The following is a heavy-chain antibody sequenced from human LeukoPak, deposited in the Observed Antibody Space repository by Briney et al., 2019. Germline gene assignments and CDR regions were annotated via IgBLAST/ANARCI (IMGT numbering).Heavy chain of an antibody. CDR3: ARGLPLGYCTYGVCYPPKHFDF. CDR2: INAGNGNT. Sequence: ASVKVSCKASGYTFTSYAMHWVRQAPGQRLEWMGWINAGNGNTKYSQEFQARVTITRDTSITTAYMELSSLTSDDTAVYFCARGLPLGYCTYGVCYPPKHFDFWGQGTLVTVSS. D-gene: IGHD2-8*01. V-gene: IGHV1-3*01. CDR1: GYTFTSYA. J-gene: IGHJ4*02.